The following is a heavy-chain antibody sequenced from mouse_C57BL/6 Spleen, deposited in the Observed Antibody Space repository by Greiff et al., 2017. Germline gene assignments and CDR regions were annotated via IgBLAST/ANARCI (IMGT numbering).Heavy chain of an antibody. CDR1: GFTFSRYG. D-gene: IGHD2-3*01. CDR2: ISSGGSYT. J-gene: IGHJ3*01. CDR3: ARHGMVTRAWCAY. V-gene: IGHV5-6*01. Sequence: EVKVIESGGDLVKPGGSLKLSCAASGFTFSRYGMSWVRQTPDKRLEWVATISSGGSYTYYPDSVKGRLPISRDNAKNTLYLQMSSLKSEDTAMYYCARHGMVTRAWCAYWGQGTLVTVSA.